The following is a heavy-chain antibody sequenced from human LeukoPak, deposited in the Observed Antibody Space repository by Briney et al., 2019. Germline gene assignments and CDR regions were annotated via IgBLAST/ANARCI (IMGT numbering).Heavy chain of an antibody. CDR2: IRYDGSNK. V-gene: IGHV3-30*02. J-gene: IGHJ6*03. Sequence: GGSLRLSCATSGFTFSSYGMHWVRQAPGRGLEWVAFIRYDGSNKYYADSVKGRFTISRDDSKNTLYLQLNSLRTEDTAVYYCARFGGTNYYYYYMDVWGKGTTVTVSS. D-gene: IGHD3-16*01. CDR1: GFTFSSYG. CDR3: ARFGGTNYYYYYMDV.